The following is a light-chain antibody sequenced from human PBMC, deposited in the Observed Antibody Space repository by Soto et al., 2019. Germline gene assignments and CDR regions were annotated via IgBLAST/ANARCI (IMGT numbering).Light chain of an antibody. CDR3: LQDYTYPRT. Sequence: IQMTQSPSSLSASVGDRVTITCRASQSISSYLNWYQQKPGKAPILLIYAASTLQSGAPPRFSGSGSGTDFTLTISSLQAEDFATYYCLQDYTYPRTFGGGTKVDIK. J-gene: IGKJ4*01. CDR1: QSISSY. CDR2: AAS. V-gene: IGKV1-6*01.